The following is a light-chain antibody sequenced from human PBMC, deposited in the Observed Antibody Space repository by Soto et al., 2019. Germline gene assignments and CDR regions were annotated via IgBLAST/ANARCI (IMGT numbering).Light chain of an antibody. V-gene: IGKV1-12*01. Sequence: DIQMTQSPSYVSASVGDRVSSTCRASQDIRSWSAWYQQRPGKAPKLLIYAATILQSGVPSRFSGSGSGTTFTLTINNLQPEDFASYFCQQANSFPLTFGGGTKVDIK. CDR2: AAT. J-gene: IGKJ4*01. CDR1: QDIRSW. CDR3: QQANSFPLT.